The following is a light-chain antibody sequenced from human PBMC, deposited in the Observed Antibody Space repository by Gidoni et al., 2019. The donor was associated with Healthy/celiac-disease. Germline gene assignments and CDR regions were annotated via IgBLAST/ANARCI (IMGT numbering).Light chain of an antibody. J-gene: IGKJ2*01. CDR1: QSLSRSY. V-gene: IGKV3-20*01. CDR3: QQDGSSPPYT. CDR2: GAS. Sequence: EIVLTQSPCTLSLSPAERATLPCRASQSLSRSYLAWYQQKPGQAPRLLIYGASSRATGIPDRFSGSGSGTDFTLTISRLEPEDFAVYYCQQDGSSPPYTFGQGTKLEIK.